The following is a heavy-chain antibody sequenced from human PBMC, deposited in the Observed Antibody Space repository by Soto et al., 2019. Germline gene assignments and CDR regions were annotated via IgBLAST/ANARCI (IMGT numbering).Heavy chain of an antibody. CDR3: AKDSASSLNLGESLGY. J-gene: IGHJ4*02. Sequence: PGGSLRLSCAASGFTFSSYGMHWVRQAPGKGLEWVAVISYDGSNKYYADSVKGRSTISRDNSKNTLYLQMNSLRAEDTAVYYCAKDSASSLNLGESLGYWGQGTLVTVSS. V-gene: IGHV3-30*18. CDR2: ISYDGSNK. CDR1: GFTFSSYG. D-gene: IGHD3-16*01.